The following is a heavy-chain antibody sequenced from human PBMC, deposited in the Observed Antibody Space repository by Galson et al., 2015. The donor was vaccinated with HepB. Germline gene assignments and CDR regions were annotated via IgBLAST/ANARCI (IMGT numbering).Heavy chain of an antibody. CDR1: GFSVAMYN. CDR2: IRSRSSDI. J-gene: IGHJ6*02. CDR3: ARTLILLRFFDWFSDV. V-gene: IGHV3-21*01. D-gene: IGHD3-9*01. Sequence: SLRLPCAASGFSVAMYNMHWVRQAPGKGLEWVSSIRSRSSDIYYADSAKGRFTVSRDSAKNSLYLQMNSLRAEDTAVYYCARTLILLRFFDWFSDVWGQETTVTVSS.